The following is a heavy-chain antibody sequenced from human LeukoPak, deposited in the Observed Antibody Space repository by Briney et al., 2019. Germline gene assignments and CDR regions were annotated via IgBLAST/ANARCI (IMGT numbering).Heavy chain of an antibody. CDR1: GGSISSGGYY. J-gene: IGHJ5*02. V-gene: IGHV4-31*03. CDR3: ARELVGAECWFDP. CDR2: IYYSGST. D-gene: IGHD1-26*01. Sequence: SETLSLTCTVSGGSISSGGYYWSWIRQHPGKGLEWIGYIYYSGSTYYNPSLKSRVTISVDTSKNQFSLKLSSVTAADTAVYYCARELVGAECWFDPWGQGTLVTVSS.